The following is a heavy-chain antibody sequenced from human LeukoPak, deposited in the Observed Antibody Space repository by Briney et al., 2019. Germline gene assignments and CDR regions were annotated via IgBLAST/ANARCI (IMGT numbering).Heavy chain of an antibody. Sequence: GESLQISCKGSGYSFTSYWIGWVRQMPGKGLEWMGIIYPGDSDTRYSPSFQGQVTISADKSISTAYLQWSSLKASGTAMYYCASPYRYSGSQGAFDIWGQGTMVTVSS. CDR1: GYSFTSYW. D-gene: IGHD1-26*01. CDR3: ASPYRYSGSQGAFDI. J-gene: IGHJ3*02. V-gene: IGHV5-51*01. CDR2: IYPGDSDT.